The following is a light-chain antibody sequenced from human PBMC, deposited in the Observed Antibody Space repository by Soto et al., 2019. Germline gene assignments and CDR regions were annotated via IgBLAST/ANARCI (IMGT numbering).Light chain of an antibody. CDR1: QSVTSTY. V-gene: IGKV3-20*01. CDR2: GAS. Sequence: EIVLTQSPGTLSLSPGERATLSCRASQSVTSTYLAWYQQKPGQAPRLLIYGASSRATDIPDRFSGSGSGTDFTLTISRLEPEDFPVYYCQQYDTSPYMFGQGTKVDIK. CDR3: QQYDTSPYM. J-gene: IGKJ1*01.